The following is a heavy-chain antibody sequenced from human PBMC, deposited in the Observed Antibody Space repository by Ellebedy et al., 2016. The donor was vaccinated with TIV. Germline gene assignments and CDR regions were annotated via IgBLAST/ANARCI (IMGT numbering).Heavy chain of an antibody. V-gene: IGHV3-23*01. D-gene: IGHD6-19*01. CDR3: AKVDSRGCSYQRRFDY. CDR1: GFTFSSFT. CDR2: ISGGGANT. J-gene: IGHJ4*02. Sequence: GESLKISCAASGFTFSSFTMTWVRQAPGKGLEWVSAISGGGANTYYADSVKGRFRISRDNSKNTLYLQLSSLRGDDTAVYYCAKVDSRGCSYQRRFDYWGQGTLVTVSS.